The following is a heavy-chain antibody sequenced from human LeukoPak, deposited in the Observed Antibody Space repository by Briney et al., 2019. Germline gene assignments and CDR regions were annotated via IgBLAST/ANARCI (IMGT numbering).Heavy chain of an antibody. V-gene: IGHV3-30-3*01. Sequence: PGRSLRLSCEASGFTFSNFAMHWVRQAPGKGLEWVAVLSNDGSDKYYADSVKGRFTISRDNSKNTLYLQMNSLRPDDTAVYYCVREGGDPWGQGTLVTVSS. CDR2: LSNDGSDK. D-gene: IGHD3-16*01. J-gene: IGHJ5*02. CDR1: GFTFSNFA. CDR3: VREGGDP.